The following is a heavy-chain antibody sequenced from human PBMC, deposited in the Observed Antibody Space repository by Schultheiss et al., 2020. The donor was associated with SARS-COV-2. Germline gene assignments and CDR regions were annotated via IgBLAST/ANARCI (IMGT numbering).Heavy chain of an antibody. CDR2: ISGSGGST. CDR3: ASGVWQLEFFSYYYGMDV. Sequence: GGSLRLSCAASGFTFSSYDMSWVRQAPGKGLEWVSAISGSGGSTYYADSVKGRFTISRDNAKNSLYLQMNSLRAEDTAVYYCASGVWQLEFFSYYYGMDVWGQGTTVTVSS. CDR1: GFTFSSYD. J-gene: IGHJ6*02. D-gene: IGHD6-6*01. V-gene: IGHV3-23*01.